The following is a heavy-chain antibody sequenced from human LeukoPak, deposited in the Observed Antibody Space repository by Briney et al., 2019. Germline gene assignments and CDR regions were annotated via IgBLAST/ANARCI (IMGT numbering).Heavy chain of an antibody. J-gene: IGHJ5*02. CDR2: IKQDGSEK. V-gene: IGHV3-7*01. D-gene: IGHD3-22*01. CDR1: GFTFSSYW. CDR3: ARAQRVYYDSPNWFDP. Sequence: HPGGSLRLSCAASGFTFSSYWMSWVRQAPGKGLEWVANIKQDGSEKYYVDSVKGRFTISRDNAKNSLYLQLNSLRAEDAAVYYCARAQRVYYDSPNWFDPWGQGTLVTVSS.